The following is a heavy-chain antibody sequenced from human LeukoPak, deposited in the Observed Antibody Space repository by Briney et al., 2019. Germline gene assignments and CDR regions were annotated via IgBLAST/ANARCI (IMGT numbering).Heavy chain of an antibody. V-gene: IGHV3-21*01. CDR2: ISSSSSYI. D-gene: IGHD3-22*01. J-gene: IGHJ6*03. CDR1: GFTFSSHS. Sequence: PGGSLRLSCAASGFTFSSHSMNWVRQAPGKGLEWVSSISSSSSYIYYADSVKRRFTISRDNAKNSLYLQMNSLRAEDTAVYYCARGIYDRSGFSYYYYHMDGGGKGTTVAVS. CDR3: ARGIYDRSGFSYYYYHMDG.